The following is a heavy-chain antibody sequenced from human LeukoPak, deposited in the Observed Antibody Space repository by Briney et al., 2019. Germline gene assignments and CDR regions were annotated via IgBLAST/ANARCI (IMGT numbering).Heavy chain of an antibody. CDR3: ARGSYGDCVFDI. CDR2: IKKDGSEK. CDR1: GFTFSSYA. Sequence: GRSLRLSCAASGFTFSSYAMHWVRQAPGKGLEWVANIKKDGSEKYYVDSVKGRFTISRDNAKNSLYLQMNSLRAEDTAVYYCARGSYGDCVFDIWGQGTMVTVSS. V-gene: IGHV3-7*03. D-gene: IGHD4-17*01. J-gene: IGHJ3*02.